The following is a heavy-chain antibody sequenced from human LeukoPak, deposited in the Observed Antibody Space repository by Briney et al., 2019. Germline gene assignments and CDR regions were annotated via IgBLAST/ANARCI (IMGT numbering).Heavy chain of an antibody. CDR1: DVSISNYY. D-gene: IGHD7-27*01. J-gene: IGHJ6*02. Sequence: SETLSLTCTVSDVSISNYYWSWIRQPAGKGLEWIGRIYASGDPNYNPSLKSRVTMSLDTSRNQFSLKLSSVTAADTAVYYCARVRPITGENYYYGMDVWGQGTTVTVSS. CDR2: IYASGDP. V-gene: IGHV4-4*07. CDR3: ARVRPITGENYYYGMDV.